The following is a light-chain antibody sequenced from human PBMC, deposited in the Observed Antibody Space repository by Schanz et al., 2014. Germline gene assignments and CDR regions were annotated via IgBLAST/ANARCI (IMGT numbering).Light chain of an antibody. Sequence: QSALTQPASVSGSPGQSITISCTGTSSDFGGENYVSWYQQLPGKVPKLLIYDVTNRPSGVSNRFSGSKSGTTASLTISGLQAEDEADYYCSSYTTTTWRVFGGGTKLTVL. CDR2: DVT. J-gene: IGLJ3*02. CDR1: SSDFGGENY. V-gene: IGLV2-14*03. CDR3: SSYTTTTWRV.